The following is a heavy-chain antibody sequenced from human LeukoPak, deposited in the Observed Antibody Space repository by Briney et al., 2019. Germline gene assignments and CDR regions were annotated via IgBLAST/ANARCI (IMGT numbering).Heavy chain of an antibody. CDR2: IIPIFGTA. J-gene: IGHJ4*02. V-gene: IGHV1-69*05. D-gene: IGHD2-15*01. Sequence: ASVKVSRKASGGTFISYAISWVRQAPGQGLEWMGRIIPIFGTANYAQKFQGRVTITTDESTSTAYMELSSLRSEDTAVYYCASSGLNVVVVAAIDTFDYWGQGTLVTVSS. CDR3: ASSGLNVVVVAAIDTFDY. CDR1: GGTFISYA.